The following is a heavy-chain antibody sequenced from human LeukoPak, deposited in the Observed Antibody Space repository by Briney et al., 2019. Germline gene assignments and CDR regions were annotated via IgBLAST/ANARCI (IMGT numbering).Heavy chain of an antibody. Sequence: SETLSLTCTVSGYSISSGYYWSWIRQPPGKGLEWIGEINHGGSTNYNPSLKSRVTISVDTSKNQFSLKLSSVTAADTAVYYCARDQQWLVRAFDIWGQGTMVTVSS. CDR1: GYSISSGYY. J-gene: IGHJ3*02. D-gene: IGHD6-19*01. V-gene: IGHV4-38-2*02. CDR3: ARDQQWLVRAFDI. CDR2: INHGGST.